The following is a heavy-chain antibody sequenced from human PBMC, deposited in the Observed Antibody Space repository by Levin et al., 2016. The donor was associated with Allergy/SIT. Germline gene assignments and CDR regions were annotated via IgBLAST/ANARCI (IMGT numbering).Heavy chain of an antibody. Sequence: WIRQPPGKGLEWIGYIYYSGSTNYNPSLKSRVTISVDTSKNQFSLKLSSVTAADTAVYYCARWSYGDSDYWGQGTLVTVSS. J-gene: IGHJ4*02. CDR2: IYYSGST. V-gene: IGHV4-59*12. CDR3: ARWSYGDSDY. D-gene: IGHD4-17*01.